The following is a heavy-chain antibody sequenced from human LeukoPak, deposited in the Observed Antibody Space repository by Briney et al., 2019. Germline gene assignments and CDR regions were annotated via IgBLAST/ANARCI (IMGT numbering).Heavy chain of an antibody. CDR2: IYISGSS. V-gene: IGHV4-61*02. CDR1: GGSISSGSDY. J-gene: IGHJ5*02. CDR3: ARQWSGYSYGSDWFDP. Sequence: SETLSLTCTVSGGSISSGSDYWSWIRQPAGKGREWIGRIYISGSSNYNPSLKSRVTISLDTSKNQFSLKLSSVTAADTAVYSCARQWSGYSYGSDWFDPWGQGTLVTVSS. D-gene: IGHD5-18*01.